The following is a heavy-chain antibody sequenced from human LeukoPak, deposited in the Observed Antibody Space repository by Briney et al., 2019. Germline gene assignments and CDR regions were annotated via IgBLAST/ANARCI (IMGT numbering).Heavy chain of an antibody. CDR3: AKCQRQWLPKGGFDY. J-gene: IGHJ4*02. D-gene: IGHD6-19*01. CDR2: ISYDGNNK. V-gene: IGHV3-30*18. CDR1: GFTFSSYG. Sequence: GGSLRLSCAASGFTFSSYGMHWVRQAPGKGLEWVAVISYDGNNKYYADSVKGRFTISRDNSKNTLYLQMDNLRAEDTAVYYCAKCQRQWLPKGGFDYWGQGTLVTVSS.